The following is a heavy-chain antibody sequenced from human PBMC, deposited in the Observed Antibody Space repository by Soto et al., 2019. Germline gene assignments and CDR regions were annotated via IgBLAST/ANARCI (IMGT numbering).Heavy chain of an antibody. CDR3: ARGRYGDY. Sequence: QVHLVQSGAEVKKPGASVTVSCKGSGYGFTTYGITWVRQAPGQGLEWMAWISAHNGNTNYAQKLQGRVTLTRDTSTSTAYMELRSLRSDDTAVYYCARGRYGDYWGQGALVTVSS. CDR1: GYGFTTYG. D-gene: IGHD1-1*01. J-gene: IGHJ4*02. V-gene: IGHV1-18*01. CDR2: ISAHNGNT.